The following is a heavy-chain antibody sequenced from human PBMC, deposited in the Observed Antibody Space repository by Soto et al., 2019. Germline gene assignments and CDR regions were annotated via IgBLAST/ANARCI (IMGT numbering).Heavy chain of an antibody. V-gene: IGHV3-7*03. CDR3: VRELGLAY. J-gene: IGHJ4*02. D-gene: IGHD7-27*01. CDR2: INKDGSQK. Sequence: VQLVESGGGLVQPGGSLRLSCAASGFTLSNYWMTWVRQAPGKGLEWVANINKDGSQKNYVDSVKGRFTIARDNGQNSLSLQMNSLRVEDTAVYYCVRELGLAYWGQGALVTVFS. CDR1: GFTLSNYW.